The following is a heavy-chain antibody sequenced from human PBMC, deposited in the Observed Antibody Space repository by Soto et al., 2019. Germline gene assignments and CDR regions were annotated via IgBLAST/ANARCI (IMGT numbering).Heavy chain of an antibody. V-gene: IGHV3-30-3*01. Sequence: QVQLVESGGGVVQPGRSLRLSCAASGFTFSSYAMHWVRQAPGKGLEWVAVISYDGSNKYYADSVKGRFTISRDNSKNTLYLQMNSLRAEDTAVYYCAIDQSGYYEDYWGQGTLVTVSS. D-gene: IGHD3-22*01. CDR3: AIDQSGYYEDY. J-gene: IGHJ4*02. CDR1: GFTFSSYA. CDR2: ISYDGSNK.